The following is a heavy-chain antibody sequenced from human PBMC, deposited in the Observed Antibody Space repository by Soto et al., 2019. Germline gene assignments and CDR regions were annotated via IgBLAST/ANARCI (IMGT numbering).Heavy chain of an antibody. Sequence: QVHLVQSGAEVKKPGASVNVSCKTSGYTFTRNGISWVRQAPGQGLEWMGWISPNSGNIKYAQKLQGRVIMTTDTSPSTAYMELRSLRFDDTAVYYCVKDRDSNSWPSRDVWGPGTTVTVSS. CDR2: ISPNSGNI. V-gene: IGHV1-18*01. J-gene: IGHJ6*02. CDR1: GYTFTRNG. D-gene: IGHD3-22*01. CDR3: VKDRDSNSWPSRDV.